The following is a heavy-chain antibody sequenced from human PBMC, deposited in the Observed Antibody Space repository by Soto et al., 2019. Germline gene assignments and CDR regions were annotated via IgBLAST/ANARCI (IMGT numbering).Heavy chain of an antibody. D-gene: IGHD5-18*01. J-gene: IGHJ4*02. V-gene: IGHV1-18*01. CDR2: ISAHNGKT. CDR1: GYSFSSYA. CDR3: ARVDTAMVTASY. Sequence: QVQLVQSGAEVKKPGASVKVSCKASGYSFSSYAISWVRQAPGQGLEWMGWISAHNGKTNYPQKLQGRVTMTTDTSTSTAYVELILRSDDTAVYYCARVDTAMVTASYWGQGTLVTVSS.